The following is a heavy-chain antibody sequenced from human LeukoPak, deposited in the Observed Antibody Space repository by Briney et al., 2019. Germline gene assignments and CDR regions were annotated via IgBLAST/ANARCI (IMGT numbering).Heavy chain of an antibody. CDR2: IIPIFGTA. V-gene: IGHV1-69*06. CDR1: GGTFSSYA. CDR3: ARGGSSGYYSASPGSFDY. J-gene: IGHJ4*02. D-gene: IGHD3-22*01. Sequence: GASVKVSCKASGGTFSSYAISWVRQAPGQGLEWMGGIIPIFGTANYAQKFQGRVTITADKSTSTAYMELSSLRSEDTAVYYCARGGSSGYYSASPGSFDYWGQGTLVTVSS.